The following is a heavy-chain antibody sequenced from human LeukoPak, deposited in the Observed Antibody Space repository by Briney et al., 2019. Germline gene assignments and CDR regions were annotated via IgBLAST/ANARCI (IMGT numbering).Heavy chain of an antibody. D-gene: IGHD6-19*01. CDR2: IYYSGST. Sequence: SETLSLTCTVSGGSISSYCWSWILQPPGKGLEWIGYIYYSGSTNYNPSLKSRVTISVDTSKNQFSLKLSSVTAADTAVYYCARSIGYSSGWLGYWGQGTLVTVSS. CDR3: ARSIGYSSGWLGY. J-gene: IGHJ4*02. CDR1: GGSISSYC. V-gene: IGHV4-59*01.